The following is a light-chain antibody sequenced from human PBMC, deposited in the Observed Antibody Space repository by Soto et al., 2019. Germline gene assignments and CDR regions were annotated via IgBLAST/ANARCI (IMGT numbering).Light chain of an antibody. CDR1: QSISNY. Sequence: DIQMTQSPSSLSASVGDRVTITCRASQSISNYLNWYQQKPGKAPKLLIYAASSLQSGVPSRFSGSGSGTDFTLTISSLQPEDFATYYCQQSYSTPRTCGPGTKVDIK. CDR2: AAS. J-gene: IGKJ3*01. V-gene: IGKV1-39*01. CDR3: QQSYSTPRT.